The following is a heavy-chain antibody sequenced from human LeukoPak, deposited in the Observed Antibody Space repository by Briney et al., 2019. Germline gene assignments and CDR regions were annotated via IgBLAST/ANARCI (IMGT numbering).Heavy chain of an antibody. CDR3: ARALSSSRDDAFDI. V-gene: IGHV1-69*13. D-gene: IGHD6-13*01. CDR2: IIPIFGTA. J-gene: IGHJ3*02. Sequence: GASVKVSCKASGGTFSSYAISWVRQAPGQGLEWMGGIIPIFGTANYAQKFQGRVTIIADESTSTAYMELSSLRSEDSAVYYCARALSSSRDDAFDIWGQGTMVTVSS. CDR1: GGTFSSYA.